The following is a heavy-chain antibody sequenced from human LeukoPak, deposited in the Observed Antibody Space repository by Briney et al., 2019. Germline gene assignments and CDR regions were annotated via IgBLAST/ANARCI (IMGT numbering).Heavy chain of an antibody. CDR1: GGTFSKYT. Sequence: ASVKVSCKASGGTFSKYTISWVRQSPGQGLEWMGGITPLFGTASYAQKFQGRVTITADESASTAYMEVSSLRSEDTAVYYCARVELKLPYYDFWSASGMGYFDYWGQGTLVTVSS. CDR3: ARVELKLPYYDFWSASGMGYFDY. CDR2: ITPLFGTA. V-gene: IGHV1-69*13. J-gene: IGHJ4*02. D-gene: IGHD3-3*01.